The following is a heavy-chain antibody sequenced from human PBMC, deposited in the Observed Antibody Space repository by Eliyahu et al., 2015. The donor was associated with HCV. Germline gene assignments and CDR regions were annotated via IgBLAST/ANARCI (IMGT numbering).Heavy chain of an antibody. CDR2: IYYSGST. V-gene: IGHV4-39*07. CDR1: GGSISSSSYY. D-gene: IGHD6-13*01. J-gene: IGHJ3*02. CDR3: AGGLEWGAAESLAFDI. Sequence: QLQLQESGPGLVKPSETLSLTCTVSGGSISSSSYYWGWIRQPPGKGLEWIGSIYYSGSTYYNPSLKSRVTISVDTSKNQFSLKLSSVTAADTAVYYCAGGLEWGAAESLAFDIWGQGTMVTVSS.